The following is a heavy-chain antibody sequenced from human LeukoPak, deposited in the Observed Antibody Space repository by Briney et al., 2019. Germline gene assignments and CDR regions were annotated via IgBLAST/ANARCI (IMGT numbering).Heavy chain of an antibody. CDR3: TRGVDIVVVPAETYYGMDV. D-gene: IGHD2-2*03. Sequence: SWVRQAPGKGLEWVGFIRSKAYGGTTEYAASVKGRFTISRDDSKSIAYLQMNSLKTEDTAVYYCTRGVDIVVVPAETYYGMDVWGQGTTVTVSS. V-gene: IGHV3-49*02. J-gene: IGHJ6*02. CDR2: IRSKAYGGTT.